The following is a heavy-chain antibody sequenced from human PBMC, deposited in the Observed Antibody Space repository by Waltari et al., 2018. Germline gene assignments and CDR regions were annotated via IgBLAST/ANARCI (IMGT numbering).Heavy chain of an antibody. V-gene: IGHV4-39*01. CDR3: GRIAFGDDGGYFQY. D-gene: IGHD4-17*01. Sequence: QLQLQESGPGLVRPSETLSLTCTGSGGPLTTNYNWAWIRQPPGKGLEWMGNMQYRGSTFYNPSLMSRVTISLDTSKNQFSLTLTSVDAADTAVYFCGRIAFGDDGGYFQYWGQGTLVTVSS. CDR2: MQYRGST. J-gene: IGHJ1*01. CDR1: GGPLTTNYN.